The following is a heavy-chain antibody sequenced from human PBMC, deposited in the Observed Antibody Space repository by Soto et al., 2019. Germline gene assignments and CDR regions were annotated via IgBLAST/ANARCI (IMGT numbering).Heavy chain of an antibody. J-gene: IGHJ5*02. CDR1: GGSIRSSY. D-gene: IGHD1-1*01. Sequence: PSETLSLTCTVSGGSIRSSYWPWIRQPPGKGLEWIGHMYFSGTTNFNPSLKSRITMSVDTSKNQFSLKLSSVTAADTAVYYCARAAETGGNWFDPWGQGTLVTVSS. CDR3: ARAAETGGNWFDP. V-gene: IGHV4-59*01. CDR2: MYFSGTT.